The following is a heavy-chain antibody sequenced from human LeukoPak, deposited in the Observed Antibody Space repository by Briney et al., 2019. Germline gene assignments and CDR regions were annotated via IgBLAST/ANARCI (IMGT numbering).Heavy chain of an antibody. D-gene: IGHD5-18*01. CDR1: GGSFSGYY. CDR3: ARGRGYSYGIHY. CDR2: INHSGST. V-gene: IGHV4-34*01. J-gene: IGHJ4*02. Sequence: PSETLSLTCAVYGGSFSGYYWSWIRQPPGKGLEWIGEINHSGSTNYNPSLKSRVTISVDTSKNQFSLKLSSVTAADTAVYYCARGRGYSYGIHYWGQGTLVIVSS.